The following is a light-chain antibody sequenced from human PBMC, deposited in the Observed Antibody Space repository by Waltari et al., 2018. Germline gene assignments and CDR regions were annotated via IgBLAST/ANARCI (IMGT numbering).Light chain of an antibody. CDR2: DVS. V-gene: IGLV2-14*03. CDR1: SSDVGGYNY. CDR3: SSYTSSNTLV. Sequence: QSALTQSASVSGSPGQSITISCTGTSSDVGGYNYVSWYQQHPGKAPKLMIYDVSNRPLGVSTRFSGSESGNTASLTISGLQAEDEADYYCSSYTSSNTLVFGGGTKLTVL. J-gene: IGLJ2*01.